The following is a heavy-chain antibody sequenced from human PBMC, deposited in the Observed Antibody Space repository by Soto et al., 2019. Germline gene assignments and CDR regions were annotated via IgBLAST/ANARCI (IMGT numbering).Heavy chain of an antibody. Sequence: QVQLVESGGGGVQPGRSLRLSCAASGFTFSSYGMHWVRQAPGKGLEWVAVISYDGSNKYYADSVKGRFTISRDNSKNTLYLQMNSLRAEDTAVYYCAKDHLPGFGELYQFDYWGQGTLVTVSS. V-gene: IGHV3-30*18. D-gene: IGHD3-10*01. CDR2: ISYDGSNK. CDR3: AKDHLPGFGELYQFDY. CDR1: GFTFSSYG. J-gene: IGHJ4*02.